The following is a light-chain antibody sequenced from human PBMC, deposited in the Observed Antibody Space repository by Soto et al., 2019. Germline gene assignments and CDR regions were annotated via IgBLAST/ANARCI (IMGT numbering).Light chain of an antibody. V-gene: IGKV3-20*01. CDR3: QQYGSSPRT. CDR2: GAS. Sequence: ELVMTQSPATLSVAPGERATLSCRASQSISTFLAWYQQKPGQAPRLLIYGASSRATGIPDRFSGSGSGTDFTLTISRLGPEDFAVYYCQQYGSSPRTFGQGTKVDIK. J-gene: IGKJ1*01. CDR1: QSISTF.